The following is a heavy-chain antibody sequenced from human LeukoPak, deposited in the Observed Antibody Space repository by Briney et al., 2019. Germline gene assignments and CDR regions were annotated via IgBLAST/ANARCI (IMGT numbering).Heavy chain of an antibody. Sequence: GGSLRLSCAASESTFCTYWMTWVRQAPGKGLEWVANIKDDGSEKYYVDSVKGRFTISRDNAKISLYLQMNSLRVEDTAMYYCAISEGYKWGQGTLVAVSS. CDR3: AISEGYK. CDR1: ESTFCTYW. J-gene: IGHJ4*02. D-gene: IGHD5-24*01. V-gene: IGHV3-7*01. CDR2: IKDDGSEK.